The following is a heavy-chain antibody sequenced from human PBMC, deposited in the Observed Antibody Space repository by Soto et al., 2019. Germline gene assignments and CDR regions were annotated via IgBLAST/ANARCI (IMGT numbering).Heavy chain of an antibody. CDR1: GFTFSDYS. Sequence: EMQLVESGGALIQPGESLRISCATSGFTFSDYSMNWVRQAPGKGLEWLAYSSKDNSPAYYADSVKGRFTISRDNAKSSLYLQMNDLRAEDTATYFCTTGESRSHSYCFDYWGLGTLGTVS. CDR2: SSKDNSPA. J-gene: IGHJ4*02. CDR3: TTGESRSHSYCFDY. V-gene: IGHV3-48*01. D-gene: IGHD4-17*01.